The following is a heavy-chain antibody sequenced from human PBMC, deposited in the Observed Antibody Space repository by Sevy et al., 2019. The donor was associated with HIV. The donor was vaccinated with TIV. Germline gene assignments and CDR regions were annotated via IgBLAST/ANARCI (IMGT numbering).Heavy chain of an antibody. Sequence: ETLSLTCTLSGDSISSYYSTWVRQPPGKGLEWIGYLYYSGITNYNPSLKSRVTISIDTSKNQFSLKLSSVTAADTAVYYCARGLAYYFDSWGQGTLVTVSS. CDR1: GDSISSYY. CDR2: LYYSGIT. V-gene: IGHV4-59*08. CDR3: ARGLAYYFDS. D-gene: IGHD4-17*01. J-gene: IGHJ4*02.